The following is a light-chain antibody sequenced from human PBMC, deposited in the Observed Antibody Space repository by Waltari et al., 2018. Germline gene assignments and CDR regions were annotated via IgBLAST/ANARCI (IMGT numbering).Light chain of an antibody. CDR2: GAY. CDR1: QSVSSDY. CDR3: QHYDRSPLYT. Sequence: EIVLTQSPGTLSLSPGDRATLSCRARQSVSSDYLAWYHQKPGQAPRLLIYGAYSRATGIPDRFSGSGSGTDFTLTISRLEPEDSAVYYCQHYDRSPLYTFGQGTKLEIK. J-gene: IGKJ2*01. V-gene: IGKV3-20*01.